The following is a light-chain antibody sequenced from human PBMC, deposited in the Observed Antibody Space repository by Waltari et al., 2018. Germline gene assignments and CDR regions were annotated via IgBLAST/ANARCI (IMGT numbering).Light chain of an antibody. CDR1: SSDVGGDDS. V-gene: IGLV2-14*03. CDR3: SSQSTKNGVI. CDR2: DVN. J-gene: IGLJ2*01. Sequence: QSALTQPAPVSGSPGQSITISCTGSSSDVGGDDSVSWYEDHPGQAPKVIIYDVNKRPSGVSERFPGSKSGNTASLTISGLQAEDEATFYCSSQSTKNGVIFGGGTKVTVL.